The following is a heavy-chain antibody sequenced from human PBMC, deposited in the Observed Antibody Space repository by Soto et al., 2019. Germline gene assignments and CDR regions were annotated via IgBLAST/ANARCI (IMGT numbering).Heavy chain of an antibody. CDR2: IGTGGGGT. D-gene: IGHD2-2*01. CDR3: AKGSHASTWSSYFDS. V-gene: IGHV3-23*01. Sequence: GGSLRLSCAASGFTFTRSAMHWVRQAPGKGLEWVSSIGTGGGGTHYADSVKGRFSISRDNSNNTLYLQMNSLRAEDTAVYYCAKGSHASTWSSYFDSWGQGILVTVSS. CDR1: GFTFTRSA. J-gene: IGHJ4*02.